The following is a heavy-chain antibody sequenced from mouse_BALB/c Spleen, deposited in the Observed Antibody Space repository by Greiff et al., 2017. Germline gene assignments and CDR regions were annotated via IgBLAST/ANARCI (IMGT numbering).Heavy chain of an antibody. J-gene: IGHJ4*01. V-gene: IGHV1-80*01. Sequence: QVQLKESGAELVRPGSSVKISCKASGYAFSSYWMNWVKQRPGQGLEWIGQIYPGDGDTNYNGKFKGKATLTADKSSSTAYMQLSSLTSEDSAVYFCARDAGLRRGRYAMDYWGQGTSVTVSS. CDR3: ARDAGLRRGRYAMDY. D-gene: IGHD2-4*01. CDR1: GYAFSSYW. CDR2: IYPGDGDT.